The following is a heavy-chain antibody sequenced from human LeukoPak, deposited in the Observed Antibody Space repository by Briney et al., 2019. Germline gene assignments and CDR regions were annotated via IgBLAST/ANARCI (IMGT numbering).Heavy chain of an antibody. Sequence: SVKVSCKASGGTFSSYAISWVRQAPGQGLEWMGGIIPIFGTANYAQKFQGRVTITTDESTSTAYMELSSLRSEDTAVYYCARDLGKGRMDYDFWRGDPTGFDPWGQGTLVTVSS. V-gene: IGHV1-69*05. J-gene: IGHJ5*02. CDR3: ARDLGKGRMDYDFWRGDPTGFDP. CDR2: IIPIFGTA. D-gene: IGHD3-3*01. CDR1: GGTFSSYA.